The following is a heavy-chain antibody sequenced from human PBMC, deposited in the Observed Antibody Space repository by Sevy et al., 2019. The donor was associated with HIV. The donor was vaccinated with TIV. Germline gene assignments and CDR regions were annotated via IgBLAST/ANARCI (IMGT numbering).Heavy chain of an antibody. CDR1: GFTFSSYA. D-gene: IGHD3-10*01. J-gene: IGHJ4*02. V-gene: IGHV3-30-3*01. Sequence: GGSLRLSCAASGFTFSSYAMHWVRQAPGKGLEWVAVISYDGSNKYYADSVKGRFTISRDNSKNTLYLQMNSLRAEDTAVYYCARDPPEGLLIEGYYFVYWGQGTLVTDSS. CDR2: ISYDGSNK. CDR3: ARDPPEGLLIEGYYFVY.